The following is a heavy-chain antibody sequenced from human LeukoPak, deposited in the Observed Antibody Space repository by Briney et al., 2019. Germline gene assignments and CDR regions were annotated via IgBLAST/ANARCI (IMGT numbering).Heavy chain of an antibody. CDR2: LYSDGNT. J-gene: IGHJ4*02. Sequence: GGSLRLSCAASGFTFITNDMTWVLQAPGNGLEWVSVLYSDGNTKYADSVQGRFTISRDNSKNTLYLEMNSLSPDDTAVYYCARGVEPLAANTLAYWGQGTLVTVSS. CDR3: ARGVEPLAANTLAY. CDR1: GFTFITND. V-gene: IGHV3-53*01. D-gene: IGHD1-14*01.